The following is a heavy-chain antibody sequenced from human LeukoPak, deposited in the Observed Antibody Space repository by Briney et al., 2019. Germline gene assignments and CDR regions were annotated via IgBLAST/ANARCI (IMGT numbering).Heavy chain of an antibody. CDR3: ARDSYYCSDSNCHTSWFDP. CDR1: GGSISNYY. V-gene: IGHV4-4*07. Sequence: SETLSLTCSVSGGSISNYYWSWIRQPAGKGLEWIGRIYSGGSTNYNPSLKTRVIMSVDSSKNQFSLKLNSLTAADTAVYYCARDSYYCSDSNCHTSWFDPWGQGTLVTVSS. D-gene: IGHD2-15*01. J-gene: IGHJ5*02. CDR2: IYSGGST.